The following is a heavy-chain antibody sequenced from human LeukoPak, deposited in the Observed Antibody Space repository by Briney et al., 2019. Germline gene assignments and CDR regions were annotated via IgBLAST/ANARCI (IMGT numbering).Heavy chain of an antibody. D-gene: IGHD6-19*01. Sequence: GGSLRLSCAASGFTFSSYGMHWVRQAPGKGLEWVAVIWYDGSNKYYADSVKGRFTISRDNSKNTLYLQMNSLRAEDTAVYYCAKDASKGSSGWCFIEWGQGTLVTVSS. CDR1: GFTFSSYG. CDR2: IWYDGSNK. V-gene: IGHV3-33*06. CDR3: AKDASKGSSGWCFIE. J-gene: IGHJ4*02.